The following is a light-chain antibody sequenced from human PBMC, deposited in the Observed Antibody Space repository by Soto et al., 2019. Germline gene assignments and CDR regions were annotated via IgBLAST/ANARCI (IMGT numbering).Light chain of an antibody. J-gene: IGLJ2*01. CDR2: DVS. CDR1: SSDVGGYNY. Sequence: QSVLTQPASVSGSPGQSITISCTGTSSDVGGYNYVSWYQQHPGKAPQLMIYDVSSRPSGVSHHFSGSKSGNTASLTISGLQAEDEAYYFCSSYTAITTTRVFGGGTKVTVL. V-gene: IGLV2-14*03. CDR3: SSYTAITTTRV.